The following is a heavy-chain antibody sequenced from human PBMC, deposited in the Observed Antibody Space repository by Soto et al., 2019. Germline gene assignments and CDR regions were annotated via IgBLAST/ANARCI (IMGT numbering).Heavy chain of an antibody. D-gene: IGHD3-22*01. CDR2: IYPGDSDT. V-gene: IGHV5-51*01. CDR3: ARNYDSSGYMELPFDF. J-gene: IGHJ4*02. CDR1: GYSFTSYW. Sequence: GESLKISCKGSGYSFTSYWIGWVRQMPGKGLEWMGIIYPGDSDTRYSPSFQGQVTISADKSISTAYLQWSSLKASDTAMYYCARNYDSSGYMELPFDFWGQGTLVTVSS.